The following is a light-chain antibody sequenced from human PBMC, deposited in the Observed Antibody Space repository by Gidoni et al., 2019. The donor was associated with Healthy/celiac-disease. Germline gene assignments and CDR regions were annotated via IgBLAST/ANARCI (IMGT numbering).Light chain of an antibody. CDR3: MQHPHPPST. CDR2: LGS. V-gene: IGKV2-28*01. CDR1: QILLHSHEYNY. Sequence: DLVMTQSPLSLPVTPGEPASISCRSSQILLHSHEYNYVYWYLQTTGQSRQLLLYLGSDRASGVPDRFSGSASRTDFTLTISSVEAVDVGVYYCMQHPHPPSTFGGXTKVEIK. J-gene: IGKJ4*01.